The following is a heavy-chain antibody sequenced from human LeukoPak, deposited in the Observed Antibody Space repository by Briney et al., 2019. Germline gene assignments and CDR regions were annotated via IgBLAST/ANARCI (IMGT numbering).Heavy chain of an antibody. Sequence: GGSLRLSCAASGFTFSNYGFHWVRQAPGKGLEWVAVISYDGSNKYYADSVKGRFTISRDNSKNTLCLQMNSLRAEDTAVYYCARLVSAGWESYFDYWGQGTLVTVSS. V-gene: IGHV3-30*03. D-gene: IGHD1-26*01. CDR1: GFTFSNYG. CDR3: ARLVSAGWESYFDY. J-gene: IGHJ4*02. CDR2: ISYDGSNK.